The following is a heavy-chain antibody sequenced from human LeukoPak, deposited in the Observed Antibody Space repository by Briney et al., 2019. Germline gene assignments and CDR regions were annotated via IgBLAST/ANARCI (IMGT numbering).Heavy chain of an antibody. V-gene: IGHV3-21*01. Sequence: GGSLRLSCAASGFTFSSYSMNWVRQAPGKGLEWVSSISSSSSYIYYADSVKGRFTISRDNAKNSLYLQMSSLRAEDTAVYYCARAGDYYDSSGYYYYFDYWGQGTLVTVSS. CDR1: GFTFSSYS. D-gene: IGHD3-22*01. CDR2: ISSSSSYI. J-gene: IGHJ4*02. CDR3: ARAGDYYDSSGYYYYFDY.